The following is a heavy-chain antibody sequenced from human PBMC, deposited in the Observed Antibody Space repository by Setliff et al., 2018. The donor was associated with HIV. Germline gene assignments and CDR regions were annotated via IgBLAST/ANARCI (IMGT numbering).Heavy chain of an antibody. D-gene: IGHD3-22*01. Sequence: ASVKVSCKASGGTFSSYAISWVRQAPGQGLEWMGWMNPSNGNTGYAQKFQGRVIMTRNTSISTAYMELTSLRSEDTAVYYCAINDRTYFYDSSGYYGNWFDPWGQGTLVTVSS. V-gene: IGHV1-8*02. CDR2: MNPSNGNT. J-gene: IGHJ5*02. CDR3: AINDRTYFYDSSGYYGNWFDP. CDR1: GGTFSSYA.